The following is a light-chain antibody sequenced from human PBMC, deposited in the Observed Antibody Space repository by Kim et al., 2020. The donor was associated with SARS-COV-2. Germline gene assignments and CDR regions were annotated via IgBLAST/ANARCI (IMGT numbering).Light chain of an antibody. CDR3: QQYNAWTPRRT. Sequence: ETVMTQSPATLSVSAGERATLSCRASQTVYNDLSWYQQKPGRAPTLLIYGASTRATGISARFNGSGSGTDFTLTISSLQSDDYGIYYCQQYNAWTPRRTFGQGTKVDIK. CDR1: QTVYND. CDR2: GAS. J-gene: IGKJ1*01. V-gene: IGKV3-15*01.